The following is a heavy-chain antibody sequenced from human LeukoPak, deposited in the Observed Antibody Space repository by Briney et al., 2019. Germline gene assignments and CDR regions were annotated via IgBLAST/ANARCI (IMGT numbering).Heavy chain of an antibody. CDR1: GFTFSSYA. J-gene: IGHJ4*02. CDR2: ISGSGGST. D-gene: IGHD6-19*01. V-gene: IGHV3-23*01. CDR3: AKMGMAGVAGRVY. Sequence: GGSLRLSCAASGFTFSSYAMSWVRQARGKGLEWVSAISGSGGSTYYADSVKGRFTISRDNSKNTLYLQMNSLRAEDTAVYYCAKMGMAGVAGRVYWGQGTPVTVSS.